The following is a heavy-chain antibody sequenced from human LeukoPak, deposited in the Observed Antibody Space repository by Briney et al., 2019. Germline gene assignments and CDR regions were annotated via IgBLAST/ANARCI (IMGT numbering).Heavy chain of an antibody. CDR2: ISAYNGNT. D-gene: IGHD2-15*01. J-gene: IGHJ5*02. Sequence: ASVKVSCKASGYTFTSYGISWVRQAPGQGLEWMGWISAYNGNTNYAQKLQGRVTMTTDTSTSTAYMELRSLRSDDTAVYYCARTVHGVVVVAATPGWFDPWGQGTLVTVSS. CDR3: ARTVHGVVVVAATPGWFDP. CDR1: GYTFTSYG. V-gene: IGHV1-18*01.